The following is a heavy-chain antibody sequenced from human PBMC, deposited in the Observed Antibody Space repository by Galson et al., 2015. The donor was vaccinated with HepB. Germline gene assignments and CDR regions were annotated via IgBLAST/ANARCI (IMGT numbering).Heavy chain of an antibody. CDR3: AKRRGYSSSWNEFDY. D-gene: IGHD6-13*01. Sequence: SLRLSCAASGFSFSYHAMNWVRLAPGKGLEWVSVISTTSDSTYYADSVKGRFTISRDNSKNTLFLQMNSLRAEDTAVYYCAKRRGYSSSWNEFDYWGQGTLVTVSS. V-gene: IGHV3-23*01. CDR2: ISTTSDST. J-gene: IGHJ4*02. CDR1: GFSFSYHA.